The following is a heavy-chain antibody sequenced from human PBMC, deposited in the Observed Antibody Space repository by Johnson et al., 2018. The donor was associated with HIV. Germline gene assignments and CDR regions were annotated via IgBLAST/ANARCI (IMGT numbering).Heavy chain of an antibody. J-gene: IGHJ3*02. V-gene: IGHV3-15*01. D-gene: IGHD1-26*01. CDR3: TTDWGSYHEYAFDI. CDR1: GFTFNNAW. Sequence: VQLVESGGGLVKPGGSLRLSCAASGFTFNNAWMIWVRQTPGKGLEWVGRIKSQTDGGTTDYAAPVKGRFTISRDDSKNTLYLQINSLKTEDTAVYSCTTDWGSYHEYAFDIWGQGTMVTVSS. CDR2: IKSQTDGGTT.